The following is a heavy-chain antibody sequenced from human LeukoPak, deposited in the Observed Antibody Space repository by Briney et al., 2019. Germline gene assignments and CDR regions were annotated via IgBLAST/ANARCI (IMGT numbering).Heavy chain of an antibody. J-gene: IGHJ5*02. CDR1: GYTLTELS. Sequence: GASVKVSCKVSGYTLTELSVHWVRQTPGKGLEWMGGFNPEDDRTIYAQNFQGRVTMTEDISTDTVYMELSSLKSEDTAVYYCATVSLMSVAPDNWFDPWGQGTLVTVSS. CDR3: ATVSLMSVAPDNWFDP. CDR2: FNPEDDRT. V-gene: IGHV1-24*01. D-gene: IGHD6-19*01.